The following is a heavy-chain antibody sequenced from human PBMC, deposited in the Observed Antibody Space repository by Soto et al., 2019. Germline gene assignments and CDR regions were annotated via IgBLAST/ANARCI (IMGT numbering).Heavy chain of an antibody. CDR1: VDSVSSNSAA. Sequence: SQTLSLTCAISVDSVSSNSAAWNWIMQSPSRGLEWLGRTYYRSKWYNDYAVSVKSRITINPDTSKNQFSLQLNSVTPEDTAVYYCARGRREWLSNYYGMDVWGQGTTVIVSS. D-gene: IGHD6-19*01. J-gene: IGHJ6*01. CDR2: TYYRSKWYN. V-gene: IGHV6-1*01. CDR3: ARGRREWLSNYYGMDV.